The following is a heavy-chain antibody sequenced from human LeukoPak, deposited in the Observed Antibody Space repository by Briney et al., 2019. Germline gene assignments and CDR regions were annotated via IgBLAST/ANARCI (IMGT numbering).Heavy chain of an antibody. Sequence: ASVKLSCTAAGYTVCSYGVSWVRRSPGQGLEWMGWMSPYNGNTEYGQKDPARVTMTTDRATTTTSMVLRSLRSVDTAMTSCARVRPPNIVDPVIDYKYYFDMGVWGQGATVT. CDR3: ARVRPPNIVDPVIDYKYYFDMGV. CDR1: GYTVCSYG. CDR2: MSPYNGNT. D-gene: IGHD3-16*02. J-gene: IGHJ6*03. V-gene: IGHV1-18*01.